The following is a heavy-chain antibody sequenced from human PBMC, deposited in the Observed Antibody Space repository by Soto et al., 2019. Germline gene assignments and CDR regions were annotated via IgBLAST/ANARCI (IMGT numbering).Heavy chain of an antibody. J-gene: IGHJ4*02. CDR1: GFTFSSYS. D-gene: IGHD2-15*01. Sequence: EVQLVESGGGLVQPGGSRRLSCAASGFTFSSYSMNWVRQAPGKGLEWVSYSSSSSSTIYYADCVKGRFTISRDNAKNSLYLQMNSLRAEDTDVYYCARGGGCSGGSCNFDYWGQGTLVTVSS. CDR2: SSSSSSTI. CDR3: ARGGGCSGGSCNFDY. V-gene: IGHV3-48*01.